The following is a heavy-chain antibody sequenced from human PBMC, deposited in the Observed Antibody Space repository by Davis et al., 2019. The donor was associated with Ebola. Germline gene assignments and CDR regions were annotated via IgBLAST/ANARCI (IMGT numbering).Heavy chain of an antibody. Sequence: GGSLRLSCAASGFIVGDKYMSWVRQAPGKGLEWVSTLGTSADTYYADSVKGRFTISRDNSKNTLYLQMNGLRVEDTAIYYCAKDTSNIWFDIWGQGTNVTVSS. V-gene: IGHV3-53*01. CDR3: AKDTSNIWFDI. CDR1: GFIVGDKY. J-gene: IGHJ3*02. CDR2: LGTSADT. D-gene: IGHD1-26*01.